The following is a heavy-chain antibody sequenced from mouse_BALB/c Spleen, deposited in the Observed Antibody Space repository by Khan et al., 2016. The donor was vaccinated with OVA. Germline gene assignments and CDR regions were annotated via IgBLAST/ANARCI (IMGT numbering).Heavy chain of an antibody. V-gene: IGHV1S81*02. CDR2: IYPSNGRT. CDR3: ARNADYGNYFDY. Sequence: QVQLQQPGAELVKPGASVKLSCKASGYTFTNYWVHWVKQRPGQGLEWIGEIYPSNGRTNYTEKFKSKATLTVDNSSSTAYMQLSSLTSEDSAVYYCARNADYGNYFDYWGQGTTLTVSS. CDR1: GYTFTNYW. J-gene: IGHJ2*01. D-gene: IGHD2-1*01.